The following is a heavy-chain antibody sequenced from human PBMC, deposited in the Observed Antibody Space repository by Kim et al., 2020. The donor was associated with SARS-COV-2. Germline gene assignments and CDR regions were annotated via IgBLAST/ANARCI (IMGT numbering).Heavy chain of an antibody. D-gene: IGHD3-10*01. CDR3: ARVVRKSYYYYGMK. V-gene: IGHV1-69*02. CDR1: GGTFSSYT. J-gene: IGHJ6*02. Sequence: SVKVSCKASGGTFSSYTISWVRQAPGQGLEWMGRIIPNLGIANYAQKFQGRVTITADKSTSTAYMDLSSLRSEHTAVYYCARVVRKSYYYYGMKFGAKGPRSPSP. CDR2: IIPNLGIA.